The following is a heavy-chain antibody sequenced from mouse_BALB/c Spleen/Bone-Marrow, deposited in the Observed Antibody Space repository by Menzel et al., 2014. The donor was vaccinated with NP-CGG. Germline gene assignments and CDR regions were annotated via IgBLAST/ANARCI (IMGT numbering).Heavy chain of an antibody. CDR3: AREWTDRTTSY. V-gene: IGHV1-80*01. J-gene: IGHJ2*01. Sequence: QVQLQQSGAELVRPGSSVKISCKASGYAFSSYWMNWVKQRPGQGLEWIGQIYPGDGDTNYNGKFKGKATLTADKSSSTAYMQLSSLTSDGSAVYFCAREWTDRTTSYWGQGTTLTVSS. CDR1: GYAFSSYW. CDR2: IYPGDGDT. D-gene: IGHD3-2*01.